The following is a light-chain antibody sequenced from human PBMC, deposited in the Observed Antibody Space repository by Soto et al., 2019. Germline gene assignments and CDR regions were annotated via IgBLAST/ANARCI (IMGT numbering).Light chain of an antibody. CDR1: QSVTTSY. V-gene: IGKV3-20*01. Sequence: EIVLTQSPGTLSLSPGERATLSCRASQSVTTSYLAWYRQKPVQAPRLLIYDVSSRAAGIPDRFSGSGSGTDFTLAISRLEPEDFALYYCQHYGSSPMTFGQGTKVEIK. J-gene: IGKJ1*01. CDR3: QHYGSSPMT. CDR2: DVS.